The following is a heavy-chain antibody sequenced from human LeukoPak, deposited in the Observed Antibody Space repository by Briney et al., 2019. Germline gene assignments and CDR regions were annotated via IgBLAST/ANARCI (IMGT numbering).Heavy chain of an antibody. CDR1: GYSISSGYY. D-gene: IGHD3-10*01. CDR2: IYHSGST. Sequence: SETLSLTCTVSGYSISSGYYWGWIRQPPGKGLEWIGSIYHSGSTYYNPSLKSRVTISVDTSKNQFSLKLSSVTAADTAVYYCARRPGRGAYGSGSYYNYFDYWGQGTLVAVSS. V-gene: IGHV4-38-2*02. CDR3: ARRPGRGAYGSGSYYNYFDY. J-gene: IGHJ4*02.